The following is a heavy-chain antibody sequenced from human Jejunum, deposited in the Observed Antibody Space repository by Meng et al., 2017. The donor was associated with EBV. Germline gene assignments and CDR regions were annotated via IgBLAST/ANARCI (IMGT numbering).Heavy chain of an antibody. V-gene: IGHV4-34*01. Sequence: QVKIHQWGAGLWKPSETLSLICAVYDGSFSGYYGSWIRQPPGKGLEWIGEISDNEGTKYNPSLKSRVTVSLDTSKNQFSLRLSSVTAADTALYYCARGPDHSKQGYWGQGTLVTVSS. CDR1: DGSFSGYY. CDR2: ISDNEGT. J-gene: IGHJ4*02. CDR3: ARGPDHSKQGY. D-gene: IGHD1-14*01.